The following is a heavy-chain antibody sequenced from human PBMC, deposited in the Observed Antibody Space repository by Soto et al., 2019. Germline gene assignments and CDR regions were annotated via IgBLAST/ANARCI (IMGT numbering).Heavy chain of an antibody. CDR2: IYHSGST. D-gene: IGHD3-3*01. CDR3: ARGVSDFWRAGNWFDP. CDR1: GGSISSGGYS. Sequence: QLQLQESGSGLVKTSQTLSLTCAVSGGSISSGGYSWSWIRQPPGKGLECIGYIYHSGSTYYNPSLQSRVTIPVDRSKNQFSLKLSSVTAADTAVYYCARGVSDFWRAGNWFDPWGQGTLVTVSS. V-gene: IGHV4-30-2*01. J-gene: IGHJ5*02.